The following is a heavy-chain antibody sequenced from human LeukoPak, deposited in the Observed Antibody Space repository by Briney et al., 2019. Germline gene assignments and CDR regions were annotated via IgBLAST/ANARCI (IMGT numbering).Heavy chain of an antibody. CDR2: ISWSSDDI. D-gene: IGHD3-10*01. J-gene: IGHJ1*01. V-gene: IGHV3-9*01. CDR1: GFNFDDYG. CDR3: AKDRRITMLRGVFQH. Sequence: GRSLRLSCAGSGFNFDDYGMHWVRQAPGKGLEWVSGISWSSDDIDYADSVKGRFIISRDNAKNSLYLQMNSLRAEDTALYYCAKDRRITMLRGVFQHWGRGTRVTVSS.